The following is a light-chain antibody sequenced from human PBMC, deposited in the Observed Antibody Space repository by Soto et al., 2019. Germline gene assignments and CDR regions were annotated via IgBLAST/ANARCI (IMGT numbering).Light chain of an antibody. CDR2: DVS. V-gene: IGLV2-14*01. CDR3: SSYTSSSTLGYV. Sequence: QSALNQPASVSGSPGQSITISCTGTSSDVGGYNYASWYQQHPGKAPKLMIYDVSNRPSGVSNRFSGSKSGNTASLTISGLQAEDEADYYCSSYTSSSTLGYVFGTGTKVTVL. J-gene: IGLJ1*01. CDR1: SSDVGGYNY.